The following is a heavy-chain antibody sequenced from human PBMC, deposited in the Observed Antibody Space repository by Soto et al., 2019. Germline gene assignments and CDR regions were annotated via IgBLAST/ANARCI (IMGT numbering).Heavy chain of an antibody. Sequence: SETLSLTCAVYGGSFSGYYWSWIRQPPGKGLEWIGEINHSGSTNYNPSLKSRVTISVDTSKNQFPLKLSSVTAADTAVYYCARGQYVSGAFDYWGQGTLVTVSS. CDR1: GGSFSGYY. D-gene: IGHD1-26*01. V-gene: IGHV4-34*01. CDR2: INHSGST. J-gene: IGHJ4*02. CDR3: ARGQYVSGAFDY.